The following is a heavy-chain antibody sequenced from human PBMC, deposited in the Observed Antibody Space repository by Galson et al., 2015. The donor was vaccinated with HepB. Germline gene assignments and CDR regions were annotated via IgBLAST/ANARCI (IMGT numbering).Heavy chain of an antibody. CDR2: IDPSDSYT. V-gene: IGHV5-10-1*01. D-gene: IGHD2-15*01. J-gene: IGHJ4*02. CDR1: GYSFTSYW. CDR3: ARHAEGHCSGGSCYSRYSSGWFGGFDY. Sequence: QSGAEVKKPGESLRISCKGSGYSFTSYWISWVRQMPGKGLEWMGRIDPSDSYTNYSPSFQGHVTISTDKSISTAYLQWSSLKASDTAMYYCARHAEGHCSGGSCYSRYSSGWFGGFDYWGLGTLVTVSS.